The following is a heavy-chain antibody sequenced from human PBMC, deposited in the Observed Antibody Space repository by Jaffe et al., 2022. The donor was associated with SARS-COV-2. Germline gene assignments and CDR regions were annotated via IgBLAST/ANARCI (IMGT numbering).Heavy chain of an antibody. J-gene: IGHJ6*02. CDR2: IDPSDSYT. CDR3: ALCQLGQGYYYYYGMDV. CDR1: GYSFTSYW. D-gene: IGHD6-6*01. Sequence: EVQLVQSGAEVKKPGESLRISCKGSGYSFTSYWISWVRQMPGKGLEWMGRIDPSDSYTNYSPSFQGHVTISADKSISTAYLQWSSLKASDTAMYYCALCQLGQGYYYYYGMDVWGQGTTVTVSS. V-gene: IGHV5-10-1*03.